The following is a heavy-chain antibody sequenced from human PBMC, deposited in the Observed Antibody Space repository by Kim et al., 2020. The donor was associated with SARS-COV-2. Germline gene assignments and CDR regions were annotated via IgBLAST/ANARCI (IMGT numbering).Heavy chain of an antibody. J-gene: IGHJ3*02. D-gene: IGHD3-16*01. CDR1: GFTFDDYA. Sequence: GGSLRLSCAASGFTFDDYAMHWVRQTPGKGLEWVSGISWNSGSIGYADSVKGRFTISRDNAKNSLYLQMNSLRAEDTALYYCAKDIGLHLGELWDAFDI. V-gene: IGHV3-9*01. CDR3: AKDIGLHLGELWDAFDI. CDR2: ISWNSGSI.